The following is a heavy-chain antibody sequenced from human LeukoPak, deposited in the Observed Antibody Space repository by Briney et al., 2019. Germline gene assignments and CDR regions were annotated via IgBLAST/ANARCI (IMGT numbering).Heavy chain of an antibody. CDR2: ISSSSYI. Sequence: GGSLRLSCAASGFTFSSYSMNWVRQAPGKGLEWVSSISSSSYIYYADSVKGRFTISRDNAKNSLYLQMNSLRAEDTGVYYCARVSLRYFDWLSDAYDAFDIWGQGTMVTVSS. CDR3: ARVSLRYFDWLSDAYDAFDI. J-gene: IGHJ3*02. D-gene: IGHD3-9*01. V-gene: IGHV3-21*01. CDR1: GFTFSSYS.